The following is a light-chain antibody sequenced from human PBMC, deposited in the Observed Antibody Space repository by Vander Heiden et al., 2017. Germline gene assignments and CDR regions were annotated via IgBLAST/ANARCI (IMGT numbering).Light chain of an antibody. CDR1: QSVSSY. CDR2: DAS. Sequence: VLTHSPATLSLSPGERATRSCRASQSVSSYLAWYQQKPGQAPRLLIYDASNRATGIPARFSGSGSGTDFTLTISSLEPEDFAVYYCQQRSNWPLTFGGGTKVEIK. J-gene: IGKJ4*01. V-gene: IGKV3-11*01. CDR3: QQRSNWPLT.